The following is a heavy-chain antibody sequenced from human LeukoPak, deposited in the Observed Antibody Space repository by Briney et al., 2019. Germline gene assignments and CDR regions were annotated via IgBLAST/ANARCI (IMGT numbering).Heavy chain of an antibody. CDR1: GFTFSSYA. CDR3: AREKIVVVPAAYFDY. D-gene: IGHD2-2*01. V-gene: IGHV3-30*04. J-gene: IGHJ4*02. CDR2: ISYDGSNK. Sequence: PGGSLRLSCAASGFTFSSYAMHWVRQAPGKGLEWVAVISYDGSNKYYAGSVKGRFTISRDNSKNTLYLQMNSLRAEDTAVYYCAREKIVVVPAAYFDYWGQGTLVTVSS.